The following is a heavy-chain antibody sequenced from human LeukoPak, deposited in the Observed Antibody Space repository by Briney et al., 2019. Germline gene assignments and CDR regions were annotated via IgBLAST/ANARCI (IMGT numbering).Heavy chain of an antibody. CDR2: IYHSGST. D-gene: IGHD2-21*02. Sequence: SETLSLTCTVSGYSISSDYYWGWVRQPPGKGLEWIASIYHSGSTHYSPSLKSRVTISRDTSKNQFSLKLSSVTAADTAVYYCARERVVVTAILDAFDIWGQGTMVTVSS. CDR3: ARERVVVTAILDAFDI. V-gene: IGHV4-38-2*02. CDR1: GYSISSDYY. J-gene: IGHJ3*02.